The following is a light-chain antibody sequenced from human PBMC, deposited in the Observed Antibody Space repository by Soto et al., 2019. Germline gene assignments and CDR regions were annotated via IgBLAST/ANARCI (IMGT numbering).Light chain of an antibody. CDR2: EVN. Sequence: QSALTQPASVSGSPGQSITISCSGPSSDIGGYKYVSWYQQHPGKVPKLMIYEVNNRPSGVSNRFSGSKSGNTASLTISGLQAEDEADYYCSSYTGSNTWMFGGGTKLTVL. V-gene: IGLV2-14*01. CDR3: SSYTGSNTWM. CDR1: SSDIGGYKY. J-gene: IGLJ3*02.